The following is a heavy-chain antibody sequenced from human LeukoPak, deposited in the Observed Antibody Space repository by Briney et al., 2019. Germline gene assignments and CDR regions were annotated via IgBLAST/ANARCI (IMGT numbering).Heavy chain of an antibody. CDR3: AREGAPATNRYNWFDP. Sequence: GGSLRLSCAASGFTFSNYEMNWVRQAPGKGLEWISYISSSGSTIYYVDSVKGRFTISRDNAKNSLFLQMNSLRAEDTAVYYCAREGAPATNRYNWFDPWGQGTLVTVSS. D-gene: IGHD2-15*01. CDR2: ISSSGSTI. CDR1: GFTFSNYE. V-gene: IGHV3-48*03. J-gene: IGHJ5*02.